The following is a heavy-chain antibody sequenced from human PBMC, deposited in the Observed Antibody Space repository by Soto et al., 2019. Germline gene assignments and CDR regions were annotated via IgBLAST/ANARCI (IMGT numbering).Heavy chain of an antibody. CDR2: TTQDGSGK. J-gene: IGHJ4*02. CDR3: ASLDTAMIKTAGY. V-gene: IGHV3-7*01. D-gene: IGHD5-18*01. Sequence: GGSLRLSCVASGLTFSSWMSWVRQAPGKGLEWVAMTTQDGSGKHYVDSVKGRFTISRDSAKNSMYLQMNSLTVEDTAMYYCASLDTAMIKTAGYWGRGTQVTVS. CDR1: GLTFSSW.